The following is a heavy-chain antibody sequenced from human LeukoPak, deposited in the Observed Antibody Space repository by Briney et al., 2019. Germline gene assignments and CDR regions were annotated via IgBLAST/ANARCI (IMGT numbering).Heavy chain of an antibody. V-gene: IGHV1-69*05. CDR3: ARLGDDYVWGKYRSSYFDY. Sequence: SVKVSCKASGGTFSSYAISWVRQAPGQGLEWMGRIIPIFGTANYAQKFQGRVTITTDESTSTAYMELSSLRSEDTAVYYCARLGDDYVWGKYRSSYFDYWGQGTLVTVSS. CDR1: GGTFSSYA. D-gene: IGHD3-16*02. CDR2: IIPIFGTA. J-gene: IGHJ4*02.